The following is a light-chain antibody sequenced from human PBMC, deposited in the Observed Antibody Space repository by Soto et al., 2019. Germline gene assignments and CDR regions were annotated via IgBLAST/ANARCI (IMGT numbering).Light chain of an antibody. V-gene: IGLV2-18*02. J-gene: IGLJ2*01. Sequence: QSALTQPPSVSGSPGQSVTISCTGTSSDVGTYNRVSWYQEPPGTAPKLMIYEVNNRPSGVPDRCSGSKSGNSASLTISGLQAEDEDDYYGSAYTSSSTLLFGGGTKLTVL. CDR2: EVN. CDR1: SSDVGTYNR. CDR3: SAYTSSSTLL.